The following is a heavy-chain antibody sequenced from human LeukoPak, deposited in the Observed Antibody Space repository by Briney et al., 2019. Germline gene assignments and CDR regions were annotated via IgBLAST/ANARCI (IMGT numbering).Heavy chain of an antibody. Sequence: ASVKVSCKASGYTFTSYYMHWVRQAPGQGLEWMGIINPSGGSTSYAQKFQGRVTMTRDTSTSTVYMELSSLRSEDTAVYYCASDRRMITFGGVIELYYHGMDVWGQGTTVTVSS. D-gene: IGHD3-16*02. V-gene: IGHV1-46*01. CDR1: GYTFTSYY. CDR2: INPSGGST. J-gene: IGHJ6*02. CDR3: ASDRRMITFGGVIELYYHGMDV.